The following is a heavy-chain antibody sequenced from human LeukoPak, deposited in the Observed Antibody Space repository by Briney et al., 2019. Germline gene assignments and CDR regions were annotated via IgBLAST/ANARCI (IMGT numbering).Heavy chain of an antibody. CDR2: INHSGST. CDR1: GGSFSGYY. CDR3: ARVYCSSTSCWSWFDP. Sequence: SDTLSLTCAVYGGSFSGYYWSWIRQPPGKGLECIGEINHSGSTNYNPSLKSRVTISVDTSKNQFSLKLCSVTAADAAVYYCARVYCSSTSCWSWFDPWGQGTLVTVSS. D-gene: IGHD2-2*01. J-gene: IGHJ5*02. V-gene: IGHV4-34*01.